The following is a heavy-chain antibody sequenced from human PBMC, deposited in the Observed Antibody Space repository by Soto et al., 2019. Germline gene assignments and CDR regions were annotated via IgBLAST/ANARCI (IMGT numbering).Heavy chain of an antibody. V-gene: IGHV3-30*18. CDR1: GFTFNSHG. Sequence: QVLLVESGGGVFQPGGSLTLSCVGSGFTFNSHGMHGVRQAPGKGLEWVAVISYDGSNKYYEESVKGRFTISGDNSRNPVYLQLNSLRAEDTALYYCAQDRTAILAEVAWLESWGQGTLVTVSA. J-gene: IGHJ5*02. D-gene: IGHD5-12*01. CDR3: AQDRTAILAEVAWLES. CDR2: ISYDGSNK.